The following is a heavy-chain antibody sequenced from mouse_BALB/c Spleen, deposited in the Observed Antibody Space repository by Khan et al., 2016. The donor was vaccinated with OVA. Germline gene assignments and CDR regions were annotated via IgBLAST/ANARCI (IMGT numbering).Heavy chain of an antibody. CDR1: GFTFSSFV. D-gene: IGHD1-1*02. CDR2: ISSAATYT. V-gene: IGHV5-9-1*01. J-gene: IGHJ3*01. Sequence: EVELVESGGGLVEPGGSLKLSCAASGFTFSSFVMSWVRQTPEKRLEWVATISSAATYTYYPDSVKGRFTISRDHAKNTLYLQMNSLRSEDTAIYYCANGSYGWFAYWGQGTLVTVSA. CDR3: ANGSYGWFAY.